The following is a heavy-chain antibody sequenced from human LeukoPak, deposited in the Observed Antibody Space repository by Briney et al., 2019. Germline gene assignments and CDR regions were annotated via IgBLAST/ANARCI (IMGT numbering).Heavy chain of an antibody. CDR3: ARPHSSSSVWFDP. V-gene: IGHV3-21*01. D-gene: IGHD6-6*01. CDR1: GFTFSSYS. J-gene: IGHJ5*02. CDR2: ISSSSSYI. Sequence: GGSLRLSCAASGFTFSSYSMNWVRQAPGKGLEWVSSISSSSSYIYYADSVKGRFTISRDNAKNSLYLQMNSLRAEDTAVYYCARPHSSSSVWFDPWGQGTLVTVSS.